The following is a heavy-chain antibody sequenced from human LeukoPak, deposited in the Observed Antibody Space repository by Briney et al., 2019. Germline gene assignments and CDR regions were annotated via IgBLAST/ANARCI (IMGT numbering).Heavy chain of an antibody. CDR1: GYSISSGYY. Sequence: SETLSLTCTVSGYSISSGYYWGWIRQPPGKGLEWIGSIYHSGSTYYNPSLKSRVTISVDTSKNQFSLKLSSVTAADTAVYYCARVDILTGYLDYWGQGTLVTVSS. V-gene: IGHV4-38-2*02. CDR2: IYHSGST. CDR3: ARVDILTGYLDY. J-gene: IGHJ4*02. D-gene: IGHD3-9*01.